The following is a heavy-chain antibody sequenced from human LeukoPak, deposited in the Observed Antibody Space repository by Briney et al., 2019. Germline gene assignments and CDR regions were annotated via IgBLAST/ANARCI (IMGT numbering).Heavy chain of an antibody. CDR3: ARLFGGDFDY. CDR2: ISWNSGSI. J-gene: IGHJ4*02. Sequence: GRSLRLSCAASGFTFDDYAMHWVRQAPGKGLEWVSGISWNSGSIGYADSVKGRFTISRDNAKNTLYLQMNSLRAEDTAVYYCARLFGGDFDYWGQGTLVTVSS. V-gene: IGHV3-9*01. CDR1: GFTFDDYA. D-gene: IGHD3-10*01.